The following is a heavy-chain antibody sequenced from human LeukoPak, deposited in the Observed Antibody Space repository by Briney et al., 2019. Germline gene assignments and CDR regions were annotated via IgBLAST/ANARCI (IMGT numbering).Heavy chain of an antibody. CDR1: GFTFSSHW. Sequence: PGGSLRLSCAVSGFTFSSHWMSWVRQAPGKGLEWVANIKQDGSEKYYVDSVKGRFTISRDNAKKSLFLQMNSLRAEDTAVYYCAGNYYDNWFDPWGQGTLVTVSS. V-gene: IGHV3-7*01. D-gene: IGHD1-26*01. J-gene: IGHJ5*02. CDR3: AGNYYDNWFDP. CDR2: IKQDGSEK.